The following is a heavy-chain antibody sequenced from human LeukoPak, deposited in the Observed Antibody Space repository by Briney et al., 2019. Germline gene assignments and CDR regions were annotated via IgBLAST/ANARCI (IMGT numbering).Heavy chain of an antibody. J-gene: IGHJ4*02. Sequence: PSETLSLTCAVYGGSFSGYYWSWIRQPPGKGLEWIGEINHSGSTNYNPSLKSRVTISVGTSKNQFSLKLSSVTAADTAVYYCARGVYCSGGSCPYYFDYWGQGTLVTVSS. D-gene: IGHD2-15*01. CDR3: ARGVYCSGGSCPYYFDY. CDR1: GGSFSGYY. V-gene: IGHV4-34*01. CDR2: INHSGST.